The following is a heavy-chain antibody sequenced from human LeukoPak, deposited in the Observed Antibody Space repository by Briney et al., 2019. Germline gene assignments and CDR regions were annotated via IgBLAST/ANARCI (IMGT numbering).Heavy chain of an antibody. CDR2: ISSGGDT. CDR3: AKGVGGYYFDY. CDR1: GFTISTYA. D-gene: IGHD2-15*01. Sequence: GGSLRLSCAASGFTISTYAMSWVRQAPGKGLEWISIISSGGDTYYADSVKGRFTISRDNSKNTLDLQMSSLRAEDTAVYYCAKGVGGYYFDYWGQGTLVTVSS. J-gene: IGHJ4*02. V-gene: IGHV3-23*01.